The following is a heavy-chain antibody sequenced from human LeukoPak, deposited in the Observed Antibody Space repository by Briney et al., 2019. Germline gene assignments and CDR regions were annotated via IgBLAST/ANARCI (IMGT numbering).Heavy chain of an antibody. D-gene: IGHD3-3*01. Sequence: GGSLRLSCAASGFTLSSYGMHWVRQAPGKGLEWVAFIRYDGSNKYYADSVKGRFTISRDNSKNTLYLQMNSLRAEDTAVYYCANFRFLEWLPPFDYWGQGTLVTVSS. CDR3: ANFRFLEWLPPFDY. V-gene: IGHV3-30*02. CDR1: GFTLSSYG. CDR2: IRYDGSNK. J-gene: IGHJ4*02.